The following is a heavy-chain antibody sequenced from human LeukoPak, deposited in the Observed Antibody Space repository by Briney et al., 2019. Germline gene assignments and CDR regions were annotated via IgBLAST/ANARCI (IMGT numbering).Heavy chain of an antibody. CDR2: ISSSGSTI. V-gene: IGHV3-11*01. CDR1: GFTFSDYY. D-gene: IGHD2-8*01. J-gene: IGHJ5*02. Sequence: GGSLRLSCAASGFTFSDYYMSWIRQAPRKGLEWVSYISSSGSTIYYADSVKGRFTISRDNSKHTLYLQMNSLRAEDTAVYYCAKHRHDPMVYALNWFDPWGQGTLVTVSS. CDR3: AKHRHDPMVYALNWFDP.